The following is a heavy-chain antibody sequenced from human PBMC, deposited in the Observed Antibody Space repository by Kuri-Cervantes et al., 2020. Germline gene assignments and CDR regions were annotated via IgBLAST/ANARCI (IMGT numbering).Heavy chain of an antibody. D-gene: IGHD5-24*01. J-gene: IGHJ6*02. Sequence: GESLKISCAASGFTFSSYAMSWVRQAPGKGLEWVSAISGGGGGIYYADSVKGRFTISRDNAKNSLYLQMNSLRAEDTAVYYCAREMATITPGMDVWGQGTTVTVSS. CDR1: GFTFSSYA. V-gene: IGHV3-23*01. CDR2: ISGGGGGI. CDR3: AREMATITPGMDV.